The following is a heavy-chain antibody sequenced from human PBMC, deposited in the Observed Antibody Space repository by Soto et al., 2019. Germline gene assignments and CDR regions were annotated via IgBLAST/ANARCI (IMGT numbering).Heavy chain of an antibody. Sequence: ASVKVSCKASGYTFTSYYMHWVRQAPGQGLEWMGIINPSGGSTSYAQKFQGRVTMTRDTSTSTVYMELSSLRSEDTAVYYCARDRESLGYCSGGSCYNYYYDYGMDVWG. J-gene: IGHJ6*02. CDR2: INPSGGST. CDR1: GYTFTSYY. V-gene: IGHV1-46*01. D-gene: IGHD2-15*01. CDR3: ARDRESLGYCSGGSCYNYYYDYGMDV.